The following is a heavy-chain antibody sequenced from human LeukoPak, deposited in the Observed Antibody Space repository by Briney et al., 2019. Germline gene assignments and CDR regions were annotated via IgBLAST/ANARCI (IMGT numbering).Heavy chain of an antibody. Sequence: PGGSLRLSCAASGFTFSSYGMSWVRQAPGKGLEWVSAISGSGGSTYYADSVKGRFTISRDSSKNTLYLQMNSLRAEDTAVYYCLSTDDILTADFDYWGQGTLVTVSS. V-gene: IGHV3-23*01. J-gene: IGHJ4*02. CDR2: ISGSGGST. CDR3: LSTDDILTADFDY. D-gene: IGHD3-9*01. CDR1: GFTFSSYG.